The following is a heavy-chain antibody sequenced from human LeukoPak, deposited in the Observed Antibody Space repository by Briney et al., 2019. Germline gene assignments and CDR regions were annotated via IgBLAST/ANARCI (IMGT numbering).Heavy chain of an antibody. D-gene: IGHD3-3*01. Sequence: SETLSLTXTVSGGSISSSSYYWGWIRQPPGKGLEWIGSIYYSGSTYYNPSLKSRVTISVDTSKNQFSLKLSSVTAADTAVYYCARRRWSGVVMFDYWGQGTLVTVSS. CDR3: ARRRWSGVVMFDY. CDR1: GGSISSSSYY. J-gene: IGHJ4*02. V-gene: IGHV4-39*01. CDR2: IYYSGST.